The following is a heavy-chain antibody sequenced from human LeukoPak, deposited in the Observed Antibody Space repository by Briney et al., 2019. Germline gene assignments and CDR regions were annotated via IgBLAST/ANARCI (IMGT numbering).Heavy chain of an antibody. J-gene: IGHJ6*02. CDR1: GFTFSSYA. CDR3: AREKLLSDYYYGMDV. CDR2: ISYDGSNK. Sequence: GGSLRLSCAASGFTFSSYAMHWVRQAPGKGLEWVAVISYDGSNKYYADSVKGRFTISRDNSKNTLYLQMNSLRAEDTAVYYCAREKLLSDYYYGMDVWGRGTTVTVSS. V-gene: IGHV3-30*04. D-gene: IGHD2-2*01.